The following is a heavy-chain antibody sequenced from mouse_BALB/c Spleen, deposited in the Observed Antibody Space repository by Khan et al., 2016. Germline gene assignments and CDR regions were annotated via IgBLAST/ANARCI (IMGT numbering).Heavy chain of an antibody. CDR2: INPYNDVT. V-gene: IGHV1S136*01. D-gene: IGHD2-10*02. J-gene: IGHJ4*01. CDR3: TREYGNFRDY. Sequence: EVQLQQSGPELVKPGASVKMSCKASGYTFTSYVMHWVKQKPGQGLEWVGYINPYNDVTKYNEKFKGKATLTSDKSSSTAYMELSSLTSEDSAVFYCTREYGNFRDYWCQGTSVTVSS. CDR1: GYTFTSYV.